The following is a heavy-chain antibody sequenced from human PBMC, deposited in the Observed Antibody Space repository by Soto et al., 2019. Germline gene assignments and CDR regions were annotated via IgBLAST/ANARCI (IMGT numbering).Heavy chain of an antibody. J-gene: IGHJ4*02. Sequence: EVQLVESGGGLVQPGRSLRLSCAASGFTFDDYAMHWVRQAPGKGLEWVSGISWNSGSIGYADSVKGRFTISRDNAKNSLYLQMNSRKAEDTALYYCEKTVYSTKYYFDYWGQGTLVTVSS. V-gene: IGHV3-9*01. CDR2: ISWNSGSI. CDR3: EKTVYSTKYYFDY. CDR1: GFTFDDYA. D-gene: IGHD4-4*01.